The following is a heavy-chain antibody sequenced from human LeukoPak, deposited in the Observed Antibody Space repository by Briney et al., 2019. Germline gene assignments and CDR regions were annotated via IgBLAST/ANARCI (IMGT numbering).Heavy chain of an antibody. D-gene: IGHD6-19*01. V-gene: IGHV3-23*01. CDR2: INTSGDDT. J-gene: IGHJ4*02. CDR3: VRKNAGLNPFQW. CDR1: GFTFSNYA. Sequence: GGSLRLSCAASGFTFSNYAMSWVRQAPGKGLEWVSGINTSGDDTPYADSVKGRFTISRDNSKDTRYLQMDSRRVEDTAVYYCVRKNAGLNPFQWWGQGTLVTVSS.